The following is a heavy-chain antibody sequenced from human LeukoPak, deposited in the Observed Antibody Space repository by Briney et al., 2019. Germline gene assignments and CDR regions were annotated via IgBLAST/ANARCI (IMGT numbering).Heavy chain of an antibody. Sequence: PGGSVRLSCAASGVTFSSYGMHWVRQAPGKGLQWVAVIWYDGSNKYYADSVKGRFTISRDNSKNTLYLQMNSLRAEDTAVYYCAKRSRRLTVVRGVPREDVWGQGTSVTVSS. CDR2: IWYDGSNK. V-gene: IGHV3-33*06. J-gene: IGHJ6*02. D-gene: IGHD3-10*01. CDR1: GVTFSSYG. CDR3: AKRSRRLTVVRGVPREDV.